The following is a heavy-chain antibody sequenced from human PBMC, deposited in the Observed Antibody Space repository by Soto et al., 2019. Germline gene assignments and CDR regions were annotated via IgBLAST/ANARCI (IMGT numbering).Heavy chain of an antibody. J-gene: IGHJ4*02. V-gene: IGHV2-70*01. D-gene: IGHD4-17*01. CDR3: ARMKNYGDYSNLDY. CDR1: GFSLSTSGMC. CDR2: IDWDDDK. Sequence: GSGPTLVNPTQTLTLTCTFSGFSLSTSGMCVSWIRQPPGKALEWLALIDWDDDKYYSTSLKTRLTISKDTSKNQVVLTMTNMDPVDTATYYCARMKNYGDYSNLDYWGQGTLVTVSS.